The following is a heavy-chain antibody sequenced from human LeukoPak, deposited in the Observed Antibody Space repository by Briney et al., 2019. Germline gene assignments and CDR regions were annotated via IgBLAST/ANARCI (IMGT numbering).Heavy chain of an antibody. V-gene: IGHV1-2*02. CDR2: INPNSGGT. CDR3: ARVGGATTFYFDY. D-gene: IGHD1-26*01. CDR1: GYTFTDYY. Sequence: ASVKVFCKATGYTFTDYYMHWVRQAPGQGLEWMGWINPNSGGTNYAQKFQGRVTMTRDTSISTAYMELSRLRSDDTAVYYCARVGGATTFYFDYWGQGTLVTVSS. J-gene: IGHJ4*02.